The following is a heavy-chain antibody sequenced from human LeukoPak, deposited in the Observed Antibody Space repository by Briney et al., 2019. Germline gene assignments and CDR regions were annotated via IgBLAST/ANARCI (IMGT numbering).Heavy chain of an antibody. CDR2: IWSDGSNK. CDR1: GFTLSRYG. Sequence: GGSLRLSCAASGFTLSRYGMHCVRQAPGKGLEWVAVIWSDGSNKYYADSVKGRFTISRDNSKNTLYLQMNSLRAEDTAVYYCVRDLTAVTTGCLRYWGQGTLVTVSS. D-gene: IGHD4-17*01. V-gene: IGHV3-33*01. J-gene: IGHJ4*02. CDR3: VRDLTAVTTGCLRY.